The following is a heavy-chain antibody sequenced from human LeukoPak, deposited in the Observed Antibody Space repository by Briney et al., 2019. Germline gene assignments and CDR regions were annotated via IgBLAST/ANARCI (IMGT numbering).Heavy chain of an antibody. CDR2: HYWNDNK. V-gene: IGHV2-5*01. D-gene: IGHD6-25*01. J-gene: IGHJ4*02. CDR1: GFSLSTDEVG. CDR3: AYQVYSSGWHPFAY. Sequence: SGPPLVEPTHTLTLTCTFSGFSLSTDEVGVGWIRQPPGRALEWIAQHYWNDNKFYSPSLQRRLTSTKDTSKNQVALTMTNVAPVDTATYYCAYQVYSSGWHPFAYWGQGILVTVAS.